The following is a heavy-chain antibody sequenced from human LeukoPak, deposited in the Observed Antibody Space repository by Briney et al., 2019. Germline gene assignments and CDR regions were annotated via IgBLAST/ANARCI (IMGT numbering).Heavy chain of an antibody. J-gene: IGHJ6*03. Sequence: PSETLSLTCTVSGGSISSSSYYWGWIRQPPGKGLEWIGSMYSSGRTYYNPSLKSRITISVDTSKNQFSLKLSSVTAADTAVYYCARASWGDYYYYYYMDVWGKGTTVTVSS. CDR1: GGSISSSSYY. D-gene: IGHD7-27*01. V-gene: IGHV4-39*07. CDR3: ARASWGDYYYYYYMDV. CDR2: MYSSGRT.